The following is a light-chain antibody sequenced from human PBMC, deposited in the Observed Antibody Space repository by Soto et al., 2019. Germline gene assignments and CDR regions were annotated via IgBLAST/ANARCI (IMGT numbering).Light chain of an antibody. Sequence: DIQMTQAPSSLSASEGDRVTITCRASQSISNYLTWYQQKPGKAPKFLISAASSLQSGVPSRFSGSGSGTEFTLTISSLRPEDFATYYCQQTYSTPLTFGGGTKVEIK. CDR2: AAS. CDR1: QSISNY. V-gene: IGKV1-39*01. J-gene: IGKJ4*01. CDR3: QQTYSTPLT.